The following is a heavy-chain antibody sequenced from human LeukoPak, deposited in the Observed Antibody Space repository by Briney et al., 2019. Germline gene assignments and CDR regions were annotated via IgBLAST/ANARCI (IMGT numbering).Heavy chain of an antibody. D-gene: IGHD3-3*01. Sequence: ASVKVSCKASGYTFTSYDINWVRQATGQGLEWMGWMNPNSGNTGYAQKFQGRVTMTRNTSISTAYMELSSLRSEDTAVYYCARDRVTFRKGYYDFWSDMADYYYMDVWGKGTTVTVSS. J-gene: IGHJ6*03. CDR3: ARDRVTFRKGYYDFWSDMADYYYMDV. CDR1: GYTFTSYD. V-gene: IGHV1-8*01. CDR2: MNPNSGNT.